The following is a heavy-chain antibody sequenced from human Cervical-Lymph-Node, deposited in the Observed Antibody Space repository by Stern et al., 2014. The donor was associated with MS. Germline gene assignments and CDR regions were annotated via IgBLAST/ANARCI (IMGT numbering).Heavy chain of an antibody. D-gene: IGHD2-15*01. Sequence: QMQLVQSGGGVVQPGRSLRLSCAASGFALRSYGMHWVRQAPGKGLEWVAVISNDGNEKYYADSVKGRFTISRDNSKNTLSLQMNSLKTEDTAVYYCAKDRLFCSGGGCYAMDVWGQGTTVTVSS. CDR1: GFALRSYG. CDR3: AKDRLFCSGGGCYAMDV. CDR2: ISNDGNEK. J-gene: IGHJ6*02. V-gene: IGHV3-30*18.